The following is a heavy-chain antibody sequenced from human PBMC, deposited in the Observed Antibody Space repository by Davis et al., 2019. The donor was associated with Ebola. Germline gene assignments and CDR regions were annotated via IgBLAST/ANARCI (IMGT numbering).Heavy chain of an antibody. D-gene: IGHD2-15*01. Sequence: GESLKISCAVSGFNFSHYAMSWVRQAPGKGPEWVSGISGGGDVTYYADSVKGRFTISRDNSKNTMYLQMNSLRAEDTAVYYCARDRPLGYCSGGSCYDYYYGMDVWGQGTTVTVSS. V-gene: IGHV3-23*01. J-gene: IGHJ6*02. CDR2: ISGGGDVT. CDR1: GFNFSHYA. CDR3: ARDRPLGYCSGGSCYDYYYGMDV.